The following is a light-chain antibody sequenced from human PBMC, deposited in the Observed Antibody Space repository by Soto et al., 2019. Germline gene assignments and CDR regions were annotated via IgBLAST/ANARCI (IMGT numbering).Light chain of an antibody. Sequence: QSVLTQPPSVSGTPGQRVTISCTGSSSNIGTRFEVNWYQQRPGTAPKLLVYGISNRPSGVPDRFSGSKSGTSASLAIAGLQAEDEADYYCQSYDSTLSGSVFGGGTKLTVL. V-gene: IGLV1-40*01. CDR2: GIS. CDR1: SSNIGTRFE. CDR3: QSYDSTLSGSV. J-gene: IGLJ2*01.